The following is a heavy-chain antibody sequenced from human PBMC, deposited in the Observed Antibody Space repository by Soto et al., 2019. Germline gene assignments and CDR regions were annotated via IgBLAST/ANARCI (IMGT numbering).Heavy chain of an antibody. V-gene: IGHV4-39*01. CDR2: ISYSGTT. J-gene: IGHJ5*02. CDR1: GGSINNNHYY. CDR3: ARVPDR. Sequence: ASETLSLTCTVSGGSINNNHYYWGWVRQPPGKGLEWIGSISYSGTTYFNPSLKSRVVKSVDTSRNQFSLRLTSVTAADTAVYYCARVPDRWGQGTLVTVSS.